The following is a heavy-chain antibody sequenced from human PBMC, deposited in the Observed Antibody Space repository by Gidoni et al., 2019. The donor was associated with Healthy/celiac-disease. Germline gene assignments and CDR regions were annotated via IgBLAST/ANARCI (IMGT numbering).Heavy chain of an antibody. V-gene: IGHV1-69*04. CDR1: GGTFSSYA. CDR3: ASLLSGYDYGY. D-gene: IGHD5-12*01. CDR2: IIPILGIA. Sequence: QVQLVQPGAEVKKPGSSVKVSCKASGGTFSSYAISWVRQAPGQGLEWMGRIIPILGIANYAQKFQGRVTITADKSTSTAYMELSSLRSEDTAVYYCASLLSGYDYGYWGQGTLVTVSS. J-gene: IGHJ4*02.